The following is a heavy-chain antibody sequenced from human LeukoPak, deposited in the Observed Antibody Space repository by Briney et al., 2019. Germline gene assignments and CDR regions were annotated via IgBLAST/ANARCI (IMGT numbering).Heavy chain of an antibody. CDR2: IRYDGSNK. CDR1: GFTFISYD. J-gene: IGHJ4*02. D-gene: IGHD3-10*01. Sequence: GGSLSLSSPASGFTFISYDVHWVRQAPGKGLEWVAFIRYDGSNKYYADSVKGRFTIARDNSKNTLYLQMNSLRAEDTAVYYCAKDWFHIAPCPYYLDYWGQGTLVTVSS. V-gene: IGHV3-30*02. CDR3: AKDWFHIAPCPYYLDY.